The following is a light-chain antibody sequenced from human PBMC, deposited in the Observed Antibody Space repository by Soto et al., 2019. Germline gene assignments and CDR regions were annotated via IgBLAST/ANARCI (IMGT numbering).Light chain of an antibody. CDR1: HSDVGEYNY. CDR3: TSSTSSSTLYV. J-gene: IGLJ1*01. V-gene: IGLV2-14*01. CDR2: EVR. Sequence: QSALTQPASVSGSPGQSITISCTGTHSDVGEYNYVSWYQQHPGKAPKLMISEVRNRPSGVSNRFSGSKSGNTASLTISGLQAEDEADYYCTSSTSSSTLYVFGTGTKLTVL.